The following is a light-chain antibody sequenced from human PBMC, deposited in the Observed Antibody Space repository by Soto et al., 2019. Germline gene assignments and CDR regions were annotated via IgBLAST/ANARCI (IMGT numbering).Light chain of an antibody. CDR2: AAS. V-gene: IGKV1-39*01. Sequence: DIQMTQSPSSLSASVGDRVTITCRASQSISSYLNWYQQKPGKAPKLLIYAASNLQSGVPSMFSGSGSGTDFTLTISSLQPEDFATYYCQQSYSTLLTFGGGTKVEIK. CDR1: QSISSY. J-gene: IGKJ4*01. CDR3: QQSYSTLLT.